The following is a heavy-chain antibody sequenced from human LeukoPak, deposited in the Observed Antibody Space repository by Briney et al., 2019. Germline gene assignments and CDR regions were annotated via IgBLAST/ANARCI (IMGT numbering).Heavy chain of an antibody. D-gene: IGHD6-19*01. Sequence: NPSETLSLTCTVSGGSISGFYWGCSRQPPGEGREWIGFIYYSGSANYKPSLKSRVTMSVDTSKNQFSLKLSSVTAADTAFYYCARDRDSSGWFDYWGQGTLVTVSS. CDR3: ARDRDSSGWFDY. J-gene: IGHJ4*02. CDR1: GGSISGFY. CDR2: IYYSGSA. V-gene: IGHV4-59*01.